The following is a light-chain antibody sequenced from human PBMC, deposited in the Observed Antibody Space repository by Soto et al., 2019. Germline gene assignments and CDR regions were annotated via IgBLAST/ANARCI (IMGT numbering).Light chain of an antibody. J-gene: IGLJ2*01. V-gene: IGLV2-8*01. Sequence: QSAMTQPPSASGSPGQSVTSSCTGTSSDVGGYNYVSWYQQHPGKAPKVMIYEVSKRPSGVPDRFSGSKSGNTASLTVSGLQAEDEADYYCSSYGGRNNLLFGGGTKLTVL. CDR1: SSDVGGYNY. CDR3: SSYGGRNNLL. CDR2: EVS.